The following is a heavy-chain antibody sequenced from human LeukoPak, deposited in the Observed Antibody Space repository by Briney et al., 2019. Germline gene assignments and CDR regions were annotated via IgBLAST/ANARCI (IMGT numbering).Heavy chain of an antibody. Sequence: SETLSLTCAVYGGSFSGYYWSWIRQPPGKGLEWIGEINHSGSTNYNPSLKSRVTISVDTSKNQFSLKLSSVTAADTAVYYCARGSPATIFYMGGGYYFDYWGQGTLVTVSS. D-gene: IGHD3-9*01. CDR1: GGSFSGYY. V-gene: IGHV4-34*01. CDR2: INHSGST. CDR3: ARGSPATIFYMGGGYYFDY. J-gene: IGHJ4*02.